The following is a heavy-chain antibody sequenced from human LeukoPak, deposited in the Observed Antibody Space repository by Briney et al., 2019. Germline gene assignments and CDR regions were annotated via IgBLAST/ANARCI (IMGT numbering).Heavy chain of an antibody. CDR2: IKHSGST. CDR3: ARGGDGYNYFDY. J-gene: IGHJ4*02. Sequence: PSETLSLTCAVYGGSFSGYYWSWIRQPPGKGLKWIGEIKHSGSTNYNPSLKSRVTISLDTSKNQFSLKVSSVTAADTAVYYCARGGDGYNYFDYWGQGTLVTVSS. V-gene: IGHV4-34*01. CDR1: GGSFSGYY. D-gene: IGHD5-24*01.